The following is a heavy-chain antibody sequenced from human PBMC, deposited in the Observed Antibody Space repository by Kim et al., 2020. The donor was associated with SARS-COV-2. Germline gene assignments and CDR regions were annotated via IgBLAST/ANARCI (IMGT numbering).Heavy chain of an antibody. Sequence: SVKVSCKASGGTFSSYAISWVRQAPGQGLEWMGRIIPILGIANYAQKFQGTVTITADKSTSTAYMELSSLRSEDTAVYYCARVQQAGVNWFDPWGQGTLVTVSS. J-gene: IGHJ5*02. CDR1: GGTFSSYA. D-gene: IGHD3-3*01. V-gene: IGHV1-69*04. CDR3: ARVQQAGVNWFDP. CDR2: IIPILGIA.